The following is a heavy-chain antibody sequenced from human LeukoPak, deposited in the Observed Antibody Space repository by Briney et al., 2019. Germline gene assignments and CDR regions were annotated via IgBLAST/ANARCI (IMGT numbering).Heavy chain of an antibody. J-gene: IGHJ4*02. D-gene: IGHD3-22*01. V-gene: IGHV1-2*06. CDR2: INPNSGGT. CDR1: GYTFTGYY. CDR3: ARDSYYYDSSGITKIFDY. Sequence: ASGKVSCRASGYTFTGYYMHWVRQAPGQGLEWMGRINPNSGGTNYAQKFQGRVTMTRDTSISTAYMELSRLRSDDTAVYYCARDSYYYDSSGITKIFDYWGQGALVTVSS.